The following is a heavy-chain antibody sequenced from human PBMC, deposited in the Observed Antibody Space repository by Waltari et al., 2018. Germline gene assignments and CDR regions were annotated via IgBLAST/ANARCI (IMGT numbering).Heavy chain of an antibody. Sequence: EVQIVESGGDLVQPGGSLSLSCVISGFTLSTYWMDWVRQAPGKGLEWVANIKPDETEKYYVGSVKGRFTISRDNSKNSVYLQMNSLRAEDTAVYYCSNSLNVWGQGTTVTVSS. V-gene: IGHV3-7*01. D-gene: IGHD4-4*01. CDR3: SNSLNV. CDR1: GFTLSTYW. J-gene: IGHJ6*02. CDR2: IKPDETEK.